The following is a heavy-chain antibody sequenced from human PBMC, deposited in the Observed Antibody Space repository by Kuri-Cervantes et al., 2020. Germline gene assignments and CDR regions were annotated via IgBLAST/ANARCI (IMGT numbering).Heavy chain of an antibody. CDR2: INAGNGNT. J-gene: IGHJ6*02. Sequence: ASVKVSCKASGYTFTSYAMHWVRQAPGQRLEWMGWINAGNGNTKYSQKFQGRVTMTTDTSTSTAYMELRSLRSDDTAVYYCARDWGGGSYYYYYYYGMDVWGQGTTVTVSS. CDR3: ARDWGGGSYYYYYYYGMDV. V-gene: IGHV1-3*01. CDR1: GYTFTSYA. D-gene: IGHD1-26*01.